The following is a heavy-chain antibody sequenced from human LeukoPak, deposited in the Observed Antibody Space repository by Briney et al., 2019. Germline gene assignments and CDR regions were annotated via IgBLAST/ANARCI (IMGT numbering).Heavy chain of an antibody. V-gene: IGHV3-21*01. CDR3: ARDPPDYNWNYHDAFDI. D-gene: IGHD1-7*01. J-gene: IGHJ3*02. CDR2: ISSSSSYI. CDR1: GFTFSSYS. Sequence: GGSLTLSCAASGFTFSSYSMNWVRQAPGKGLEWVSSISSSSSYIYYADSVKGRFTISRDNAKNSLYLPMTSLRAEDTAVYYCARDPPDYNWNYHDAFDIWGQGTMVTVSS.